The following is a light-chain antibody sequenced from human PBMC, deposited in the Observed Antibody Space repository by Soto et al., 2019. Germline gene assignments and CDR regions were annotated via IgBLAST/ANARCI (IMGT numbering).Light chain of an antibody. CDR1: SSDVGGYNS. V-gene: IGLV2-11*01. CDR3: CSYAGSYTDV. CDR2: DVN. Sequence: TSSDVGGYNSVSWYQQHPGKVPKLMIYDVNKRPSGVPDRFSGSKSGNTASLTISGLQAEDEADYYCCSYAGSYTDVFGSGTRSPS. J-gene: IGLJ1*01.